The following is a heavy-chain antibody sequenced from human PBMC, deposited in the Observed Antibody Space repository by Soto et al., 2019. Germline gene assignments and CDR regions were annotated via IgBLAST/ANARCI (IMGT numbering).Heavy chain of an antibody. CDR1: GGTFSSYA. Sequence: QVQRVQSGAEVKKPGSSVKVSCEASGGTFSSYAISWVRQAPGQGLEWMGGIIPIPGTANYAQKFQGRVTITADESTSTAYMELSSLRSEDTAVYYCARSQGSSTSLEIYYYYYYGMDVWGQGTTVTVSS. CDR2: IIPIPGTA. CDR3: ARSQGSSTSLEIYYYYYYGMDV. J-gene: IGHJ6*02. D-gene: IGHD2-2*01. V-gene: IGHV1-69*01.